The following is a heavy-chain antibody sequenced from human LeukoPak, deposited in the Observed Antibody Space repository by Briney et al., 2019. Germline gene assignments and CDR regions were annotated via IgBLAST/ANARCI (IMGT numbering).Heavy chain of an antibody. Sequence: GGSLRLSCAASGFTFSSYWMSWVRQAPGKGLEWVANIKQDGSEKYYVDSVKGRFTISRDNAKNSLYLQMNSLRAEDTAVYYCARDTGPAAATPLDFWGQGTLVTVSS. CDR3: ARDTGPAAATPLDF. J-gene: IGHJ4*02. CDR2: IKQDGSEK. V-gene: IGHV3-7*01. CDR1: GFTFSSYW. D-gene: IGHD6-13*01.